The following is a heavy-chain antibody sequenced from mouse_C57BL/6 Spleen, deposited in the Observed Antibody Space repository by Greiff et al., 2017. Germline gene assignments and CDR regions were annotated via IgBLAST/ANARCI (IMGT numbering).Heavy chain of an antibody. Sequence: QVQLQQPGAELVMPGASVKLSCKASGYTFTRYWMHWVKQRPGQGLEWIGELDPSDSYTNYNQKFKGKSTLTVDKSSSTAYMQLSSRTSEDSAVYYCARYYTEGAMDYWGQGTSVTVSS. V-gene: IGHV1-69*01. CDR3: ARYYTEGAMDY. D-gene: IGHD1-1*01. CDR2: LDPSDSYT. CDR1: GYTFTRYW. J-gene: IGHJ4*01.